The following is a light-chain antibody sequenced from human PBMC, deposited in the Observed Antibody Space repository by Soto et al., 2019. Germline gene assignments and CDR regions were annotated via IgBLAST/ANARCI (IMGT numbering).Light chain of an antibody. CDR2: DAS. J-gene: IGKJ5*01. CDR1: QSVNNQ. V-gene: IGKV3-11*01. Sequence: EIVLTQSPVILSLSPGERASLSCRASQSVNNQLAWYQQKPGQAPRLLIYDASRRVTGIPARFSGSGSGTDFTLTLSSLEPEDFAVYYCQQRAGASTFGQGTRLEMK. CDR3: QQRAGAST.